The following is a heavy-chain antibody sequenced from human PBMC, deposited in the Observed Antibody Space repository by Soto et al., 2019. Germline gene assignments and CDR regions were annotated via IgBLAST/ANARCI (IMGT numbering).Heavy chain of an antibody. J-gene: IGHJ4*02. Sequence: QVQLVESGGGVVQPGRSLRLSCAASGFSFSSYGMQWVRQAPGKGLEWVAVILDDGSDKDYTDAMKGRFTISRYNSKNTLYLEMNSLRAEDTAVYYCARDDDYGDNGLDYWGQGTLVTVSS. CDR2: ILDDGSDK. CDR3: ARDDDYGDNGLDY. V-gene: IGHV3-33*01. CDR1: GFSFSSYG. D-gene: IGHD4-17*01.